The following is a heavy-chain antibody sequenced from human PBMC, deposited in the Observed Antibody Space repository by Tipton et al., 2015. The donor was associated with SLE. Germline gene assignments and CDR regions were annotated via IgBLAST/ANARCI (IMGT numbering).Heavy chain of an antibody. Sequence: TLSLTCAVYGGSFSGYYWSWIRQHPGKGLEWIGYIYYSGSTYYNPSLKSRVTISVDTSKNQFSLKLSSVTAADTAVYYCARSSGHSFDLWGRGTLVTVSS. CDR1: GGSFSGYY. V-gene: IGHV4-34*01. D-gene: IGHD3-22*01. CDR3: ARSSGHSFDL. CDR2: IYYSGST. J-gene: IGHJ2*01.